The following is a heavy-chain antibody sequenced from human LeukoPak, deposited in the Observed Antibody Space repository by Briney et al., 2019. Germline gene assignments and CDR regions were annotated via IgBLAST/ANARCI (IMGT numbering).Heavy chain of an antibody. CDR1: GLTFSSYG. V-gene: IGHV3-30*18. J-gene: IGHJ4*02. Sequence: GGSLRLSCAASGLTFSSYGMHWVRQAPGKGLEWVAVISYDGSNKYYADSVKGRFTISRDNSKNTLYLQMNSLRAEDTAVYYCAKDPGSVVAPFDYWGQGTLVTVSS. D-gene: IGHD2-15*01. CDR2: ISYDGSNK. CDR3: AKDPGSVVAPFDY.